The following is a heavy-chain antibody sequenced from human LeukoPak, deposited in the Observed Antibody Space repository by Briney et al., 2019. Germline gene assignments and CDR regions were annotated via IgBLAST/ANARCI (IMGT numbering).Heavy chain of an antibody. CDR2: ISYDGSNK. CDR3: AKDAQSSKELLRYFDWLGPYYYGMDV. CDR1: GFTFSSYG. Sequence: GRSLRLSCAASGFTFSSYGMHWVRQAPGKGLEWVAVISYDGSNKYYEDSVKGRFTISRDNSKNTLYLQMNSLRAEDTAVYYCAKDAQSSKELLRYFDWLGPYYYGMDVWGKGTTVTVSS. V-gene: IGHV3-30*18. J-gene: IGHJ6*04. D-gene: IGHD3-9*01.